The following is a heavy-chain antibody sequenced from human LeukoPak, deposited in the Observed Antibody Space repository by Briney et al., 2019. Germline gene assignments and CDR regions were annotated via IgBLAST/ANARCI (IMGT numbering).Heavy chain of an antibody. CDR3: ARSAGYYDSSAYGDY. V-gene: IGHV4-38-2*02. CDR1: GGSMSSYY. D-gene: IGHD3-22*01. J-gene: IGHJ4*02. Sequence: SETLSLTCSVSGGSMSSYYWGWIRQPPGQGLEWIGSIYHSGSTYYNPSLKGRVTISVDTPKNQFSLKLSSVTAADTAVYYCARSAGYYDSSAYGDYWGQGTLVTVSS. CDR2: IYHSGST.